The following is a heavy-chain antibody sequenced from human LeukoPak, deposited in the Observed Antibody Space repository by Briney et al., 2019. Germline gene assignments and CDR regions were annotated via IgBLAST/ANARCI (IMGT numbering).Heavy chain of an antibody. CDR2: IYYSGST. Sequence: MTSETLSLTCTVSGGSISSYYWSWIRQPPGKGLEWIGYIYYSGSTNYNPSLKSRVTISVDTSKNQFSLKLSSVTAADTAVYYCAREAYSGGYYFDYWGQGTLVPASS. J-gene: IGHJ4*02. V-gene: IGHV4-59*01. CDR3: AREAYSGGYYFDY. CDR1: GGSISSYY. D-gene: IGHD1-26*01.